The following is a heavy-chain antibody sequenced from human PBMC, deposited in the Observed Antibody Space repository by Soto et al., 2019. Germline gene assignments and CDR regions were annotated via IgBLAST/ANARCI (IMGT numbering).Heavy chain of an antibody. D-gene: IGHD1-26*01. CDR1: GGSITINGYF. J-gene: IGHJ6*02. V-gene: IGHV4-31*03. CDR2: IYYTGST. Sequence: PSETLSLTCTVSGGSITINGYFWSWLRQHPGKGLEWIGFIYYTGSTYYNPSLKSRLTISVDTSKNQFSLNLTSVTAADTATYFCARGSNFYGMDVWGQGTTVTVSS. CDR3: ARGSNFYGMDV.